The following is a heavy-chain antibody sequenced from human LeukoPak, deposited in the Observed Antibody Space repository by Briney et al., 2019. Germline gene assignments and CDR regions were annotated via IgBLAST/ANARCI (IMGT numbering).Heavy chain of an antibody. CDR3: ARDVHTDCSSTSCYLSGEGWFDP. CDR1: GGTFSSYA. D-gene: IGHD2-2*01. J-gene: IGHJ5*02. CDR2: IIPILGIA. Sequence: ASVKVSCKASGGTFSSYAISWVRQAPGQGLEWMGRIIPILGIANYAQKFQGRVTITADKSTSTAYMELSSLRSEDTAVYYCARDVHTDCSSTSCYLSGEGWFDPWGQGTLVTVSS. V-gene: IGHV1-69*04.